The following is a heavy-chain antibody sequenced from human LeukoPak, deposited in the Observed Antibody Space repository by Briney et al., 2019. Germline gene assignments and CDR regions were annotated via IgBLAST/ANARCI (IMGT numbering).Heavy chain of an antibody. CDR1: GGSISSGGYY. Sequence: SETLSLTCTVSGGSISSGGYYWSWIRQHPGKGLEWIGYIYYSGSTYYNPSPKSRVTISVDTYKNQFSLKLSSVTAADTAVYYCARQDYGGHYYYGMDVWGKGTTVTVSS. CDR2: IYYSGST. V-gene: IGHV4-31*03. J-gene: IGHJ6*04. CDR3: ARQDYGGHYYYGMDV. D-gene: IGHD4/OR15-4a*01.